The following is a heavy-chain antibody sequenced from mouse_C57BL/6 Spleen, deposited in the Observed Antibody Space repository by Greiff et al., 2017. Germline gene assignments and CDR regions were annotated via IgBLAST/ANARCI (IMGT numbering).Heavy chain of an antibody. CDR2: INPNYGTT. J-gene: IGHJ2*01. CDR3: ARDGSSYEEDYFDY. D-gene: IGHD1-1*01. CDR1: GYSFTDYN. Sequence: EVKLQESGPELVKPGASVKISCKASGYSFTDYNMNWVKQSNGKSLEWIGVINPNYGTTSYNQKFKGKATLTVDQSSSPAYMQLNSLTSEDSAVYYCARDGSSYEEDYFDYWGQGTTLTVSS. V-gene: IGHV1-39*01.